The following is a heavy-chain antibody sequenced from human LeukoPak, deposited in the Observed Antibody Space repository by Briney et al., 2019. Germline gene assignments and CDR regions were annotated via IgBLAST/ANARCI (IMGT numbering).Heavy chain of an antibody. V-gene: IGHV3-7*01. CDR3: ARRGSLDN. Sequence: GGSLRPSCAVSGFTFSNYWMSWVRQGPGKGLEWVANIKEDGSAKYYVDSVKGRFTVSRDNAMNSLYLQMNSLRVEDTAVYYCARRGSLDNWGQGTLVTVSS. D-gene: IGHD3-10*01. J-gene: IGHJ4*02. CDR1: GFTFSNYW. CDR2: IKEDGSAK.